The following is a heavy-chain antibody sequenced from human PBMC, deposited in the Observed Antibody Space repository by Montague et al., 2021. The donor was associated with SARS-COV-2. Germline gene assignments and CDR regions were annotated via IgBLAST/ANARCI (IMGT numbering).Heavy chain of an antibody. D-gene: IGHD3-22*01. V-gene: IGHV4-59*01. Sequence: SETLSLTCTVSGGSISSYYWSWIRQPPGKGLEWIGYIYYSGSTNYNPSLKSRVTISVDTSKNQFSLKLSSVTAADTAVYYCARRGMGYDSSGYPPDAFDIWGQGTMATVSS. CDR1: GGSISSYY. CDR3: ARRGMGYDSSGYPPDAFDI. J-gene: IGHJ3*02. CDR2: IYYSGST.